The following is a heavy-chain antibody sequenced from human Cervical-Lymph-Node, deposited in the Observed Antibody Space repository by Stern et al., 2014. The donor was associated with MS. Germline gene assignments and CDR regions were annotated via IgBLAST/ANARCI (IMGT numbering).Heavy chain of an antibody. CDR3: ASERYTYYDDQRPPGGFGP. CDR1: GITFSHSA. Sequence: QLVESEPEVKKPGTSVKDSCKPSGITFSHSAVQWLRQARGQRPEWIGWGVALNGDTNYAQSFQERVTITRDMSTSTVYMELRSLRSEDTAVYYCASERYTYYDDQRPPGGFGPWGQGTLVTVSS. J-gene: IGHJ5*02. D-gene: IGHD5-18*01. CDR2: GVALNGDT. V-gene: IGHV1-58*01.